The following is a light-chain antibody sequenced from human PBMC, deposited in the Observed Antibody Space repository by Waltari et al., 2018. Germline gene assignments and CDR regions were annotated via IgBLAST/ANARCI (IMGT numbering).Light chain of an antibody. V-gene: IGKV2-28*01. CDR3: MQALQTPWT. CDR1: QSLLHSLGNTY. CDR2: LGS. J-gene: IGKJ1*01. Sequence: DIVMTQSPLSLSVTPGEPASISCRSTQSLLHSLGNTYLDLYLQRPGQSPQLLIDLGSIRASGVPDRFSGSGSGTDFTLQISSVEAEDVGIYYCMQALQTPWTFGQGTRVEI.